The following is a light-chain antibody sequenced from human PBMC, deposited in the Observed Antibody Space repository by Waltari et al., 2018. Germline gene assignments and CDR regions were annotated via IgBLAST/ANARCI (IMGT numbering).Light chain of an antibody. Sequence: QSALTQPASVSGSPGQSITISCTGTSSDVGGHDYVSWYQQHPGKAPKLMIYVVSKPPSGVSDRVSGSKSGHTASLTISGLQAEDEADYYCSSYTSINPFVFGTGTKVTVL. CDR2: VVS. V-gene: IGLV2-14*01. CDR3: SSYTSINPFV. J-gene: IGLJ1*01. CDR1: SSDVGGHDY.